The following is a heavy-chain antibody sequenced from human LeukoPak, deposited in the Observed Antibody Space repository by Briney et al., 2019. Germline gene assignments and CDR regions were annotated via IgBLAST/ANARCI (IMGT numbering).Heavy chain of an antibody. CDR2: INYSGST. J-gene: IGHJ6*02. D-gene: IGHD2-2*01. V-gene: IGHV4-34*01. Sequence: SDTLSLTCAVYGGSFSGYYWSWIRQPPGKGLEWIGEINYSGSTNYNRSLKRRVTISVDTSKNQFSLKLSSVTAADTAVYYCARGYGCSSTSCRYYYYYYGMDVWGQGTTVTVSS. CDR1: GGSFSGYY. CDR3: ARGYGCSSTSCRYYYYYYGMDV.